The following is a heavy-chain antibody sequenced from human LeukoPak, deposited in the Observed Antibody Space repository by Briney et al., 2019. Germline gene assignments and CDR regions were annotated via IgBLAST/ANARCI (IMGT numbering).Heavy chain of an antibody. J-gene: IGHJ4*02. CDR3: ARLRFGFDFDY. Sequence: PSETLSLTCTVSGGSISSSSYYWGWIRQPPGKGLEWIGSIYYSGSTYYNPSLKSRVTISVDTSKNQFSLKLSSVTAADTAVYYCARLRFGFDFDYWGQGTLVTVSS. D-gene: IGHD3-10*01. CDR2: IYYSGST. V-gene: IGHV4-39*01. CDR1: GGSISSSSYY.